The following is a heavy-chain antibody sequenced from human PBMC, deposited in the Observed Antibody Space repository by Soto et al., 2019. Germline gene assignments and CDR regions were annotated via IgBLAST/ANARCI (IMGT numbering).Heavy chain of an antibody. J-gene: IGHJ3*01. Sequence: EVQLVESGGGLVQPGESLRLSCAASGFTFDYYWMHWVRQAPGRGLVWVSRIYSDGTSTTYADSVKGRFTIPGDNAQNPLSLHMNSLRADDTAVYYCARGDRGALDLWGQGTVVTVSS. CDR2: IYSDGTST. CDR1: GFTFDYYW. V-gene: IGHV3-74*01. CDR3: ARGDRGALDL. D-gene: IGHD1-26*01.